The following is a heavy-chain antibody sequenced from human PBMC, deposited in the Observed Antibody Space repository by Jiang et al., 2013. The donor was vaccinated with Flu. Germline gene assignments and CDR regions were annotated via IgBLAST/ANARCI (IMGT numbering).Heavy chain of an antibody. V-gene: IGHV4-34*01. Sequence: SLTCAVYGGSFSGYYWSWIRQPHGKGLEWIGEINHSGSTNYNPSLKSRVTISVDTSKNQFSLKLSSVTAADTAVYYCARRVVSDSSSWLDHYYYYYGMDVWGQGTTVTVSS. CDR2: INHSGST. CDR3: ARRVVSDSSSWLDHYYYYYGMDV. D-gene: IGHD6-13*01. CDR1: GGSFSGYY. J-gene: IGHJ6*02.